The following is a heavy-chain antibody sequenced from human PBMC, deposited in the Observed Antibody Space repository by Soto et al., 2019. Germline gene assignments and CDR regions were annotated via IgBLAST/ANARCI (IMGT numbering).Heavy chain of an antibody. CDR1: GGSISSSSYY. V-gene: IGHV4-39*01. D-gene: IGHD2-15*01. Sequence: SETLSLTCTVSGGSISSSSYYWGWIRQPPGKGLEWIGSIYYSGSTYYNPSLKSRVTISVDTSKNQFSLKLSSVTAADTAVYYCARRCSGGSCYSGYYYYGMDVWGQGTTVTVS. J-gene: IGHJ6*02. CDR3: ARRCSGGSCYSGYYYYGMDV. CDR2: IYYSGST.